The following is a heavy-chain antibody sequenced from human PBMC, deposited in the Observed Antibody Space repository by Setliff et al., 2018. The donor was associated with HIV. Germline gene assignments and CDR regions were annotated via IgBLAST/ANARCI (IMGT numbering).Heavy chain of an antibody. V-gene: IGHV4-59*01. CDR2: IYCSGST. J-gene: IGHJ6*02. Sequence: SETLSLTCTVSGGSISSYYWSWIRQPPGKGLEWIGYIYCSGSTNYNPSLKGRVTISVDTSKNQFSLKLSSVIAADTAVYYCARIFGDQGYYYGMDVWGQGTTVTVSS. D-gene: IGHD3-3*01. CDR1: GGSISSYY. CDR3: ARIFGDQGYYYGMDV.